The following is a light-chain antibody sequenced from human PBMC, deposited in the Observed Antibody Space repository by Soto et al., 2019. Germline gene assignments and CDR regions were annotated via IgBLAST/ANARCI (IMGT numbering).Light chain of an antibody. CDR1: QRVSSN. V-gene: IGKV3-15*01. J-gene: IGKJ5*01. Sequence: EIVMTQSPATLSVSPGERATLSCRASQRVSSNLAWYQQKPGQDPRLLIYGASTRATGIPARFSGSGSGTEFTITISSLQSEDFAVYYCQQYNNWFFTFGQGTRLEIK. CDR2: GAS. CDR3: QQYNNWFFT.